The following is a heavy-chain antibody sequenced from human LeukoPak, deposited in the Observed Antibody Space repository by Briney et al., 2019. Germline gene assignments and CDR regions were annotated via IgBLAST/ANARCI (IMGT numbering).Heavy chain of an antibody. CDR1: GGSISSSSYY. D-gene: IGHD2-2*01. V-gene: IGHV4-39*07. Sequence: SETLSLTCTVSGGSISSSSYYWSWIRQPPGKGLEWIGEINHSGSTNYNPSLKSRVTISVDTSKNQFSLKLSSVTAADTAVYYCARGPSNCSSTSCYSGTTGAFDYWGQGTLVTVSS. J-gene: IGHJ4*02. CDR2: INHSGST. CDR3: ARGPSNCSSTSCYSGTTGAFDY.